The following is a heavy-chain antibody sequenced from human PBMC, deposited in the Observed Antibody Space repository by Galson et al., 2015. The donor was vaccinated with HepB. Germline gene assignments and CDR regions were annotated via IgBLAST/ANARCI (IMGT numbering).Heavy chain of an antibody. D-gene: IGHD6-6*01. Sequence: ETLSLTCTVSGGSISSSSYYWGWIRQPPGKGLEWIGSIYYSGSTYYNPSLKSRVTISVDTSKNQSSLELSSVTAADTAVYYCARIRKSIASDYWGQGTLVTVSS. V-gene: IGHV4-39*01. J-gene: IGHJ4*02. CDR1: GGSISSSSYY. CDR2: IYYSGST. CDR3: ARIRKSIASDY.